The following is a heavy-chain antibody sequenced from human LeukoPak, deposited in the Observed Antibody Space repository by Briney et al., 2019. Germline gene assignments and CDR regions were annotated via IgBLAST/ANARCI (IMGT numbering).Heavy chain of an antibody. Sequence: SVKVSCKASGGTFSSYAISWVRQAPGQGLEWMGRIIPILGIANYAQKFQGRVTITADKSTSTAYMELSSLRSEDTAVYYCAKAHYDILTGSDYWGQGTLVTVSS. CDR2: IIPILGIA. J-gene: IGHJ4*02. CDR3: AKAHYDILTGSDY. CDR1: GGTFSSYA. D-gene: IGHD3-9*01. V-gene: IGHV1-69*04.